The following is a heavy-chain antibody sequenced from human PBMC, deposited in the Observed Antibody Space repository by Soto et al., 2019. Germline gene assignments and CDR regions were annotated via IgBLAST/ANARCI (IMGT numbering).Heavy chain of an antibody. J-gene: IGHJ4*02. V-gene: IGHV3-23*01. D-gene: IGHD2-2*01. Sequence: EAQLLESGGDLVQSGGSLRLSCAASGFTFSIYGMTWVRQAPGTGLEWVSAISGSGGSTYYADSVKGRFTISRDNSNNTLYLQLNGLRVEDTAVYYCAQRDQRCWGQGTLVTVSS. CDR2: ISGSGGST. CDR1: GFTFSIYG. CDR3: AQRDQRC.